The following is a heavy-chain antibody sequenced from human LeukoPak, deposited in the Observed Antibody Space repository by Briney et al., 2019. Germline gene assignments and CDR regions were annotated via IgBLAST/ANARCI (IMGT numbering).Heavy chain of an antibody. J-gene: IGHJ4*02. V-gene: IGHV4-59*01. CDR1: GGSISSYY. D-gene: IGHD5-12*01. Sequence: PSETLSLTCTVSGGSISSYYWSWIRQPPGKGLEWIGYIYYSGSTNYNPSLKSRVTISVDTSKNQFSLKLSSVTAADTAVYYCARDGYRLFDYWGQGTLVTVSP. CDR3: ARDGYRLFDY. CDR2: IYYSGST.